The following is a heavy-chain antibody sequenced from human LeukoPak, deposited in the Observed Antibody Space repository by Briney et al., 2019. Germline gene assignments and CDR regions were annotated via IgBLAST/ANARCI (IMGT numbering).Heavy chain of an antibody. CDR2: IDPSDSYT. CDR3: ARGLVRGVIDWFDP. D-gene: IGHD3-10*01. J-gene: IGHJ5*02. V-gene: IGHV5-10-1*01. Sequence: GASLQISCKGSGYSFTSYWISWVRQLPGKGLEWMGTIDPSDSYTNYSPSSQGHVTISADKSISTAYLQWSSLKASDTAMYYCARGLVRGVIDWFDPWGQGTLVTVSS. CDR1: GYSFTSYW.